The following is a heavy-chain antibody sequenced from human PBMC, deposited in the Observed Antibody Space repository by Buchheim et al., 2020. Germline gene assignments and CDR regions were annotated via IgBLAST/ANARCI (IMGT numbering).Heavy chain of an antibody. CDR3: ARDFDWGPDY. J-gene: IGHJ4*02. CDR1: GFIFTGHY. Sequence: QVQLVQSGPDIKKPGASMKVSCKASGFIFTGHYLHWIRQAPGQGLEWVGWIKPDTGVTNYALKFQGRVTLATDTSISTLYIELNRLTSDDTAIYYCARDFDWGPDYWGQGTL. D-gene: IGHD3-9*01. V-gene: IGHV1-2*02. CDR2: IKPDTGVT.